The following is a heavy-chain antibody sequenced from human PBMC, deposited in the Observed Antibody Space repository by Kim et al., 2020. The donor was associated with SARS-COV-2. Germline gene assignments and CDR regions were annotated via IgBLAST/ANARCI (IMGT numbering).Heavy chain of an antibody. CDR3: ASWTGYSSGWYGYLDY. J-gene: IGHJ4*02. Sequence: GSLRLSCADSAVTFSTYAMSWVRQAPGKGLEWVSGISADGGSTNYADSAKGRFSISRDNSKNTLYLQLNSLRAEDTAIYYCASWTGYSSGWYGYLDYWGQGTLVTVSS. V-gene: IGHV3-23*01. CDR1: AVTFSTYA. D-gene: IGHD6-19*01. CDR2: ISADGGST.